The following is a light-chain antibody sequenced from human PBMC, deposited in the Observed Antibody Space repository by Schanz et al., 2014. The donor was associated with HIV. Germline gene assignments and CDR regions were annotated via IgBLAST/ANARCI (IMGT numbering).Light chain of an antibody. CDR3: QHYGT. Sequence: EIVLTQSPATLSVSPGERATLSCRASQTVSSNLAWYQQKPGQAPRLLIYDTSGRATGIPDRFSGSGAGTDFTLTISRLEPEDFAVYYCQHYGTFGQGTKLEIK. CDR2: DTS. V-gene: IGKV3-20*01. J-gene: IGKJ2*01. CDR1: QTVSSN.